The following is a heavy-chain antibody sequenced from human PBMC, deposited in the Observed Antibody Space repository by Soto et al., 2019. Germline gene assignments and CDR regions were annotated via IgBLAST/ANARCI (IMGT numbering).Heavy chain of an antibody. J-gene: IGHJ4*02. CDR2: ISAYNGNT. V-gene: IGHV1-18*01. CDR1: GYTFPSYG. CDR3: ARDKGDGSGSYYGY. Sequence: QVQLVQSGAEVKKPGASVKVACKASGYTFPSYGINWVRQAPGQGLEWMGWISAYNGNTNYAQTLQGRVTMTTDTSTSTAYMELRILRSDDPAVFYCARDKGDGSGSYYGYWGQGTLVTVSS. D-gene: IGHD3-10*01.